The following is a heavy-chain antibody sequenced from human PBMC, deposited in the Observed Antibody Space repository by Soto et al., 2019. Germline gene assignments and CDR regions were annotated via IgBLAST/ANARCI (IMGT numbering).Heavy chain of an antibody. CDR1: GYTFTSYG. CDR3: ARGSASAALAAVYYYYYMDV. CDR2: ISAYNGNT. D-gene: IGHD6-13*01. J-gene: IGHJ6*03. Sequence: QVQLVQSGAEVKKPGASVKVSCKASGYTFTSYGISWVRQAPRQGLEWMGWISAYNGNTNYAQKLQGRVTMTTDTSTSTAYMELRSLRSDETAVYYCARGSASAALAAVYYYYYMDVWGKGTTVTVSS. V-gene: IGHV1-18*01.